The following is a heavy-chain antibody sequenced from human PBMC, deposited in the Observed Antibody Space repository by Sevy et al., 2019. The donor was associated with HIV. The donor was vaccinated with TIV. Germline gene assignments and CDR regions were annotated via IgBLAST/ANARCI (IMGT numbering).Heavy chain of an antibody. V-gene: IGHV3-74*01. CDR1: GFTFGNYW. J-gene: IGHJ3*02. Sequence: GGSLRLSCAASGFTFGNYWMHWVRQAPGKGLVWISRINNDGSNTNYADSVKGRFTTSRDNAKNTLYLQMNSLRAEDTGVYYCGREMISMVPGVPDAFDIWGQGTMVTVSS. D-gene: IGHD3-10*01. CDR2: INNDGSNT. CDR3: GREMISMVPGVPDAFDI.